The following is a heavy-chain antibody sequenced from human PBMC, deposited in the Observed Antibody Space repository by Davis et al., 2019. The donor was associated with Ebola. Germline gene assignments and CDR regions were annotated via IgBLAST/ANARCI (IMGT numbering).Heavy chain of an antibody. D-gene: IGHD2-8*01. CDR1: GYSFTSYW. J-gene: IGHJ4*02. CDR3: ARQESLYGWSDY. CDR2: IHPGDSDT. V-gene: IGHV5-51*01. Sequence: KVSCKGSGYSFTSYWIGWVRQMPGKGLEWMGIIHPGDSDTRYSPSFQGQVTISADKSISTAYLQWSSLKASDTAIYYCARQESLYGWSDYWGQGTLVTVSS.